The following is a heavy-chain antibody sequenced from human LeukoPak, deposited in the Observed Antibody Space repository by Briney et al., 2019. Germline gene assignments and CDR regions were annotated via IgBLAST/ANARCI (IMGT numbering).Heavy chain of an antibody. CDR1: GGSISSYY. J-gene: IGHJ4*02. D-gene: IGHD3-9*01. CDR2: IYYSGST. Sequence: MPSETLSLTCTVSGGSISSYYWSWIRQPPGKGLEWIGYIYYSGSTKYNPSLKSRVTISVDTSKKQFSLKLSSVNAADTAVYYCARSKDILTGYCFDYWGQGTLVTVSS. CDR3: ARSKDILTGYCFDY. V-gene: IGHV4-59*01.